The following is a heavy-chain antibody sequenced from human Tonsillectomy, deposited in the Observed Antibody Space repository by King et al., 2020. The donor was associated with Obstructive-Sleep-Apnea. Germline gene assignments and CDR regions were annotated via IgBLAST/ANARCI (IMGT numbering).Heavy chain of an antibody. V-gene: IGHV4-30-4*01. Sequence: QVQLQESGPGLVKPSQTLSLTCTVSGGSISSGDHYWNWIRQPPGKGLEWIGYIYYSGSTYYNPSLKSRVTISVDTSKNQFSLKLSSVTAADTAVYYCARDRVAGYSSNWYEARDYYSGMDVWGQGTTVTVSS. J-gene: IGHJ6*02. CDR1: GGSISSGDHY. CDR3: ARDRVAGYSSNWYEARDYYSGMDV. CDR2: IYYSGST. D-gene: IGHD6-13*01.